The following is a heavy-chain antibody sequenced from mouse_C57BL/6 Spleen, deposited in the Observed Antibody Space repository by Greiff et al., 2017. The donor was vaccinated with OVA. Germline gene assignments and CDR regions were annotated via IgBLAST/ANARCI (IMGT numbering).Heavy chain of an antibody. D-gene: IGHD1-1*01. CDR1: GYTFTSYW. CDR3: AIKITTGVARYFDV. CDR2: IYPSDSET. V-gene: IGHV1-61*01. Sequence: LVESGAELVRPGSSVKLSCKASGYTFTSYWMDWVKQRPGQGLEWIGNIYPSDSETHYNQKFKDKATLTVDKSSSTAYMQLSSLTSEDSAVYYGAIKITTGVARYFDVWGTGTTVTVSS. J-gene: IGHJ1*03.